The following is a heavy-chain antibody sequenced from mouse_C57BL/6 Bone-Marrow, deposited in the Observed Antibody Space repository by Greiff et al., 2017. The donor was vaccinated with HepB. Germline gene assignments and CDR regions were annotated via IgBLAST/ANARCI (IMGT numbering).Heavy chain of an antibody. CDR1: GFTFSDFY. V-gene: IGHV7-1*01. Sequence: EVMLVESGGGLVQSGRSLRLSCATSGFTFSDFYMEWVRQAPGKGLEWIAASRNKANDYTTEYSASVKGRFIVSRDTSQSILYLQMNALRAEDTAIYYCARDAYYGYWYFDVWGTGTTVTVSS. CDR2: SRNKANDYTT. J-gene: IGHJ1*03. D-gene: IGHD2-2*01. CDR3: ARDAYYGYWYFDV.